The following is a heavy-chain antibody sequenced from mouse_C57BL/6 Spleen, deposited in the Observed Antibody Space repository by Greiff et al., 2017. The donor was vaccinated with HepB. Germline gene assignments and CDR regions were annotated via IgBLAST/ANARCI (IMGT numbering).Heavy chain of an antibody. Sequence: EVQLVESGAELVRPGASVKLSCTASGFNIKDDYMHWVKQRPEQGLEWIGWIDPENGDTEYASKFQGKATITADTSSNTAYLQHSSLTSEDTAVYYCTFPYDYWGQGTTLTVSS. CDR3: TFPYDY. V-gene: IGHV14-4*01. J-gene: IGHJ2*01. CDR2: IDPENGDT. CDR1: GFNIKDDY. D-gene: IGHD2-10*01.